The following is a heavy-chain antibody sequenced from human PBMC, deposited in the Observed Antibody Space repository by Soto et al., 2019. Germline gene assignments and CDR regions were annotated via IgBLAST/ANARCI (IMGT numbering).Heavy chain of an antibody. CDR3: ARDSTLFDTRIMPFPQADAFDI. V-gene: IGHV3-33*01. CDR2: IWYDGSNK. Sequence: PGGSLRLSCAASGFTFSSYGMHWVRQAPCKGLEWVAVIWYDGSNKYYADSVKGRFTISRDNSKNTLYLQMNSLRAEDTAVYYCARDSTLFDTRIMPFPQADAFDIWGQGTMVTVSS. J-gene: IGHJ3*02. D-gene: IGHD2-2*01. CDR1: GFTFSSYG.